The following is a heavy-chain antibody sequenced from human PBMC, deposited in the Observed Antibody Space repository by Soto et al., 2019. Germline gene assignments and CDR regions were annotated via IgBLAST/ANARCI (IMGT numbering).Heavy chain of an antibody. CDR2: TYYTADT. V-gene: IGHV4-59*01. Sequence: SETLSLTCAVSGVAIRSYFWSWIRQPPGKGLEWIGSTYYTADTKYNPSLESRATISADPSQKQFSLRLGPGTAADTALYYCAGANTRDFGFDYWGQGALVTVSS. J-gene: IGHJ4*02. CDR1: GVAIRSYF. CDR3: AGANTRDFGFDY. D-gene: IGHD3-10*01.